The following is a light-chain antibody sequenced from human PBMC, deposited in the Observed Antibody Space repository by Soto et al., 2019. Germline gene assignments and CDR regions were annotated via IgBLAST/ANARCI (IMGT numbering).Light chain of an antibody. V-gene: IGKV3-11*01. Sequence: VLTQSPGTLSLTPGERATLSCRASQSVGSYLAWYQHKPGQAPRLLISDASNRATGIPARFSGSGSETDFTLTISSLEPEDSAVYYCQQRSNWPSLTFGGGTKVDIK. CDR3: QQRSNWPSLT. CDR1: QSVGSY. CDR2: DAS. J-gene: IGKJ4*01.